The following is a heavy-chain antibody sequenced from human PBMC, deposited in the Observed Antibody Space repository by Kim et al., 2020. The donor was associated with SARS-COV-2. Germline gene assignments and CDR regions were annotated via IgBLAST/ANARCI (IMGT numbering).Heavy chain of an antibody. Sequence: GGSLRLSCAGSGFIFSNYWMTWVRQAPGKGLEWVATIKEDASGRYCVDSVKGRFTISRDNAQNSLFLQMNSLRAEDTAVYYCARVSRFPHHYAMDVWGQGTTVTVSS. CDR3: ARVSRFPHHYAMDV. J-gene: IGHJ6*02. CDR2: IKEDASGR. V-gene: IGHV3-7*03. D-gene: IGHD3-3*01. CDR1: GFIFSNYW.